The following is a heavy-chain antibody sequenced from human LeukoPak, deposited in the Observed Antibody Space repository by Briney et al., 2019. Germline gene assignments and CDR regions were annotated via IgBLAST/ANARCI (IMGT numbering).Heavy chain of an antibody. CDR2: ISSSSSYR. Sequence: PGGSLRLSCAASGFTFSSYEMNWVRQAPGKGLEWVSSISSSSSYRYYADSVKGRFTISRDNAKNSLYVQMNSLKVEDTAVYYCARDLVGRRRGAFDIWGQGTMVTVSS. CDR3: ARDLVGRRRGAFDI. J-gene: IGHJ3*02. V-gene: IGHV3-21*04. D-gene: IGHD1-26*01. CDR1: GFTFSSYE.